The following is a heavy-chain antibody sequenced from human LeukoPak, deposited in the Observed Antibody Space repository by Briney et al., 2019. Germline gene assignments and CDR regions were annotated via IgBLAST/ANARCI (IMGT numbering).Heavy chain of an antibody. V-gene: IGHV3-73*01. CDR3: TRLSGGNSDSYYYGLHV. J-gene: IGHJ6*02. CDR1: GFTFSGSA. CDR2: IKTKAESYAT. Sequence: PGGSLRLSCAPSGFTFSGSAIHCVRQASGEGLGWVARIKTKAESYATAYVASVKGRFTISRDDSKNTAYLQMDSLKTEDTAMYYCTRLSGGNSDSYYYGLHVWGQGTTVTVSS. D-gene: IGHD4-23*01.